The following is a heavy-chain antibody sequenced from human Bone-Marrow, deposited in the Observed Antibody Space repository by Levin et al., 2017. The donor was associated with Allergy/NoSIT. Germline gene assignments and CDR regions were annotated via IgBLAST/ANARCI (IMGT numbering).Heavy chain of an antibody. D-gene: IGHD3/OR15-3a*01. Sequence: GGSLRLSCEVSGLTISNYGMHWVRQTPGKGLEWVALISHDGDSKYYVDSVRDRFFISRDNSKNTVCLHMNSLRAEDTAVYYCAKDFKGYAFWSGYYTEDYWGQGTLVTVSS. CDR2: ISHDGDSK. CDR3: AKDFKGYAFWSGYYTEDY. J-gene: IGHJ4*02. CDR1: GLTISNYG. V-gene: IGHV3-30*18.